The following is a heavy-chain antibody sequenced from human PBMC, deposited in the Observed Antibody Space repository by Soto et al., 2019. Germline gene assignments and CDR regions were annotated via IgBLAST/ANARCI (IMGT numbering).Heavy chain of an antibody. J-gene: IGHJ3*01. Sequence: QVQLVQSGAEVTKPGASVRVSCKASGYTFTNYYIDWVRQAPGQGLEWMGIINPNGGSTMYAQKFQGRGTMTRDTSTSTVYMDLSSLRAEDTAVYYCGRALWTTVTNRLNSVFAVWGQGTMVTVSS. CDR3: GRALWTTVTNRLNSVFAV. CDR2: INPNGGST. V-gene: IGHV1-46*03. CDR1: GYTFTNYY. D-gene: IGHD4-4*01.